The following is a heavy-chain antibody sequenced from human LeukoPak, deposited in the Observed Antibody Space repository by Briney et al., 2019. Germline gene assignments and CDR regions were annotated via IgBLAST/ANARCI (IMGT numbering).Heavy chain of an antibody. Sequence: GGSLRLSCAASGFTFTSYAMSWVRQAPGKGLEWVSAISGSGGTTYYANSVKGRFTISRDNSKNTLYLQMSSLRAEDTAVYYCAKAAYFDFWNGYYLDYWGQGTLVTASS. CDR1: GFTFTSYA. J-gene: IGHJ4*02. V-gene: IGHV3-23*01. D-gene: IGHD3-3*01. CDR3: AKAAYFDFWNGYYLDY. CDR2: ISGSGGTT.